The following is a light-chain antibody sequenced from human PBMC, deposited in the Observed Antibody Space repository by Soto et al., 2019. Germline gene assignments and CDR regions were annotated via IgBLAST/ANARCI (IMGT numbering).Light chain of an antibody. CDR3: EQVKSYPLT. J-gene: IGKJ4*01. CDR2: AAS. V-gene: IGKV1-39*01. CDR1: QSISTF. Sequence: DIQMTRSPSSLSASVGDRVTITCRASQSISTFLNWYQQKPGKAPNLLIYAASSLQSGVPSRFSGSGSGTDFTLTISSLQPEDFATYYCEQVKSYPLTFGGGTKVDIK.